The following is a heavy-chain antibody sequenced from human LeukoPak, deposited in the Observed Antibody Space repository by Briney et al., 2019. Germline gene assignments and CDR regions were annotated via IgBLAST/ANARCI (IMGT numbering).Heavy chain of an antibody. Sequence: GGSLRLSCAASGFAFSNYWMRWVRQAPGKGLEWVANIKQDGSEKYYVDSVKGRFTISRDNAKNSQYLQMNSLRVEDTAVYYCARAPLGYYYGSGSLNYFDYWGQGTLVTVSS. CDR3: ARAPLGYYYGSGSLNYFDY. CDR1: GFAFSNYW. CDR2: IKQDGSEK. V-gene: IGHV3-7*01. J-gene: IGHJ4*02. D-gene: IGHD3-10*01.